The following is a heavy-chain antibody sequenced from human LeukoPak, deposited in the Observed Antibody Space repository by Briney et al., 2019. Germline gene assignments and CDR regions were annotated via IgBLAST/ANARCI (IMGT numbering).Heavy chain of an antibody. CDR2: INHSGST. J-gene: IGHJ5*02. CDR1: GGSFSGYY. D-gene: IGHD3-22*01. CDR3: ARDLGQYYDTSDNWFDP. V-gene: IGHV4-34*01. Sequence: SETLSLTCAVYGGSFSGYYWSWIRQPPGKGLEWIGEINHSGSTNYDPSLKSRVTISVDTSKNQFSLKLSSVTAADTAVYYCARDLGQYYDTSDNWFDPWGQGTLVTVSS.